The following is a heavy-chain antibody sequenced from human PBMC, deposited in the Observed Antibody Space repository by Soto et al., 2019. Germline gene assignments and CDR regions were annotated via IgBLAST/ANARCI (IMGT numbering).Heavy chain of an antibody. D-gene: IGHD6-13*01. V-gene: IGHV1-46*01. J-gene: IGHJ4*02. CDR1: GYTFTSYY. Sequence: QVQLVQSGAEVKKPGASVKVSCKASGYTFTSYYMHWVRQAPGQGLEWMGIINPSGGSTSYAQKFQGRVTMTRDTSTSTVYKELSSLRSEDTAVYYCARGSIAAAGLFYFDYWGQGTLVTVSS. CDR3: ARGSIAAAGLFYFDY. CDR2: INPSGGST.